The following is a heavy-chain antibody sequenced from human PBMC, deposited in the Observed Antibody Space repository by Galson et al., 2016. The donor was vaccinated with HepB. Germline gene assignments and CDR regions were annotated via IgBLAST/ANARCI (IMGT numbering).Heavy chain of an antibody. V-gene: IGHV3-7*01. CDR1: GVTFNADW. J-gene: IGHJ4*02. Sequence: SLRLCCGASGVTFNADWMNWVRQAPGKGREWVANIRGGGIVSYYAESVRGRFTISRDKAKNSLYLQMNVLRVDETAVYYCSREMAGSYFDWGQGTLVTVSS. CDR3: SREMAGSYFD. CDR2: IRGGGIVS. D-gene: IGHD3-10*01.